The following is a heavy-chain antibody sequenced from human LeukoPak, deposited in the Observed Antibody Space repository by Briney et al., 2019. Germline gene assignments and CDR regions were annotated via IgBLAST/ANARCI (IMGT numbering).Heavy chain of an antibody. CDR3: ARDSAHAFDI. D-gene: IGHD6-6*01. J-gene: IGHJ3*02. V-gene: IGHV3-64*01. CDR2: ISSNGGST. Sequence: GGPLRLSCAASGFTFSSYAMHWVRQAPGKGLEYVSAISSNGGSTYYANSVKGRFTISRDNSKNTVYLQMNSLRAEDTAVYYCARDSAHAFDIWGQGAMVTVSS. CDR1: GFTFSSYA.